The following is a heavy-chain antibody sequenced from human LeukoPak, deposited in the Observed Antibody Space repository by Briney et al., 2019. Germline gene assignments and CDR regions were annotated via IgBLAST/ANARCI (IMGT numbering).Heavy chain of an antibody. CDR1: GYTFTSYD. J-gene: IGHJ4*02. V-gene: IGHV7-4-1*02. CDR2: LNTNTGNP. CDR3: ARGNVVVPAAIDY. D-gene: IGHD2-2*02. Sequence: ASVKVSCKASGYTFTSYDINWVRQATGQVLEWMGWLNTNTGNPTYAQGFTGRFVFSLDTSVSTAYLQISSLKAEDTAVYYCARGNVVVPAAIDYWGQGTQVTVSS.